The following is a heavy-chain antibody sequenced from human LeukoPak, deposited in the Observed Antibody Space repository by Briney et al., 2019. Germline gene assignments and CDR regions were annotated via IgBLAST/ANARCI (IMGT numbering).Heavy chain of an antibody. Sequence: PGGSLRLSCAASGFTFSSYAMHWVRQAPGKGLEYVSAISSNGGSTYYANSVKGRFTISRDNSKNTLYLQMGSLRAEDMAVYYCVRVGNYREFDYWGQGTLVTVSS. V-gene: IGHV3-64*01. CDR2: ISSNGGST. CDR1: GFTFSSYA. J-gene: IGHJ4*02. CDR3: VRVGNYREFDY. D-gene: IGHD1-7*01.